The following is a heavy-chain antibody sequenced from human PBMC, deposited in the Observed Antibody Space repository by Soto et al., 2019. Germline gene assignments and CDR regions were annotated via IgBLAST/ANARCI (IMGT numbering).Heavy chain of an antibody. CDR3: ASGVQMATVTSNWFDP. CDR1: VGTFSSYA. Sequence: QVQLVQAGAEVKKPGSSVKGSCKASVGTFSSYAISWVRQSPGHGLEWLGGIIPIFGTANYAQKFQVRVTLTAEESTRTDYMELSSLRSEDTAVYYCASGVQMATVTSNWFDPWGQGTLVTVSS. D-gene: IGHD4-17*01. J-gene: IGHJ5*02. CDR2: IIPIFGTA. V-gene: IGHV1-69*01.